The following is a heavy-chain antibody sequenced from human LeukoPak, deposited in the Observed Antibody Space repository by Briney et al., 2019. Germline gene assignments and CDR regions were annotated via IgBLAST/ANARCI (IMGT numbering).Heavy chain of an antibody. Sequence: PSETLSLTCTVSGGSISSSSYYWGWIRQPPGKGLEWVSSMSGNSGYIQYADSVKGRFTISRDNSKNTLYLQMNSLRADDTAVYYCAKKAGGPYESSGYFDFWGQGTLVTVSS. V-gene: IGHV3-23*01. CDR3: AKKAGGPYESSGYFDF. J-gene: IGHJ4*02. CDR1: GGSISSSSYY. D-gene: IGHD3-22*01. CDR2: MSGNSGYI.